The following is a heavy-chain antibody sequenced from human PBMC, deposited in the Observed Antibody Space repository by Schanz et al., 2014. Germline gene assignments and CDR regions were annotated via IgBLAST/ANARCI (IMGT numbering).Heavy chain of an antibody. CDR1: GYTFVSYS. V-gene: IGHV1-3*01. J-gene: IGHJ4*02. D-gene: IGHD4-17*01. CDR2: INSANGNT. CDR3: ARGYGDSPTDF. Sequence: QVQLVQSWAEVKGPGASVKVSCKASGYTFVSYSMHWVRQAPGQRLEWMGWINSANGNTKYSHRFQGRVTITRDTSATTAYMELSSLRSEDTAVYYCARGYGDSPTDFWGQGTLVTVSS.